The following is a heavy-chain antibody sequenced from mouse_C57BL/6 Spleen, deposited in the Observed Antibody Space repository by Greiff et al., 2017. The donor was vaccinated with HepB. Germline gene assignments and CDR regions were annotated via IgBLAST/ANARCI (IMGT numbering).Heavy chain of an antibody. CDR1: GYAFSSSW. Sequence: QVQLQQSGPELVKPGASVKISCKASGYAFSSSWMNWVKQRPGKGLEWIGRIYPGDGDTNYNGKFKGKATLTADKSSSTAYMQLSSLTSEDSAVYFFARHGSPFYYFDYWGQGTTLTVSS. J-gene: IGHJ2*01. CDR2: IYPGDGDT. V-gene: IGHV1-82*01. D-gene: IGHD1-1*01. CDR3: ARHGSPFYYFDY.